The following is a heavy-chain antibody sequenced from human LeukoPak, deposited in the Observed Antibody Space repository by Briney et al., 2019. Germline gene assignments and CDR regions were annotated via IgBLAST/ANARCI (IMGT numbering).Heavy chain of an antibody. D-gene: IGHD1-26*01. CDR3: ARDPPSGSLSSLDWFDP. V-gene: IGHV4-59*01. CDR1: GGTISRDY. J-gene: IGHJ5*02. Sequence: PSETLSLTCSVSGGTISRDYWSWIRQPPGKGLEWIGCIYYSGSTNYNPSLKSRVTISVDTSKNQFSLKLSSVTAADTAVYYCARDPPSGSLSSLDWFDPWGQGTLVTVSS. CDR2: IYYSGST.